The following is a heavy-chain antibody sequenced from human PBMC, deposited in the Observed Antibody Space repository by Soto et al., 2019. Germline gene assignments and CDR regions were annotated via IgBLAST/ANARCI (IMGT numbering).Heavy chain of an antibody. Sequence: SETLSLTCTVSGGSISSNYCTWIRQPPGKGLEWIGYVYNSGSTNYNPSLKSRVTISEDTSKSQFSLKVNSMTAADTAVYYCARYRREAVAGYTLDNWGQGILVTVSS. V-gene: IGHV4-59*01. CDR1: GGSISSNY. CDR3: ARYRREAVAGYTLDN. CDR2: VYNSGST. D-gene: IGHD6-13*01. J-gene: IGHJ4*02.